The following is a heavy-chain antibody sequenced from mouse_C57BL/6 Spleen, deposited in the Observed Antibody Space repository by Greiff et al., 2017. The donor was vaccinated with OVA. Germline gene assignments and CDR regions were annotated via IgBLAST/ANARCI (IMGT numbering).Heavy chain of an antibody. CDR3: ARRANWDRYAMDY. Sequence: VQLQQSGPGLVKPSHSLSLTCSVTGYSITSGYYWNWIRQFPGNKLEWMGYISYDGSNNYNPSLKNRISITRDTSKNQFFLKLNSVTTEDTATYYCARRANWDRYAMDYWGQGTSVTVSS. CDR1: GYSITSGYY. J-gene: IGHJ4*01. D-gene: IGHD4-1*02. CDR2: ISYDGSN. V-gene: IGHV3-6*01.